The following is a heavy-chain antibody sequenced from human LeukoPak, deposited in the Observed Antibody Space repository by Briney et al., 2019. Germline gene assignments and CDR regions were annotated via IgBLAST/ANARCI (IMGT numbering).Heavy chain of an antibody. V-gene: IGHV3-23*01. CDR3: AKSLANHPHSSRYYFDY. CDR2: ISGSGVST. Sequence: GGSLRLSCAASGFTFSSYAMSWVRQAPGKGLEWVSVISGSGVSTYYADSVKGRFTISRDNSKDTLYLQMNSLRAEDTAVYYCAKSLANHPHSSRYYFDYWGQGTLVTVSS. CDR1: GFTFSSYA. J-gene: IGHJ4*02. D-gene: IGHD6-13*01.